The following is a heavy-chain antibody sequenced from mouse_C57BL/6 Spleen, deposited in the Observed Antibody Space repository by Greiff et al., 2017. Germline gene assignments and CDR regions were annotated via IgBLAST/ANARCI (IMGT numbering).Heavy chain of an antibody. Sequence: EVQLQQSGPGLVKPSQSLSLTCSVTGYSITSGYYWNWIRQFPGNKLEWMGYISYDGSNNYNPSLKNRISITRDTSKNQFFLKLNSVTTEDTATYYGARSTTVVGDWYFDVWGTGTTVTVSS. CDR2: ISYDGSN. J-gene: IGHJ1*03. D-gene: IGHD1-1*01. V-gene: IGHV3-6*01. CDR1: GYSITSGYY. CDR3: ARSTTVVGDWYFDV.